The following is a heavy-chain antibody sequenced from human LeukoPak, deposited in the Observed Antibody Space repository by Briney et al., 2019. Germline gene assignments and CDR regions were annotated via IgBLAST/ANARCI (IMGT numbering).Heavy chain of an antibody. D-gene: IGHD3-3*01. Sequence: SETLSLTCTVSGGSISSYYWSWIRQPPGKGLEWIGYIYYSGSTNYNPSLKSRVTISVDTSKNQFSLKLSSVTAADTAVYYCARRPKTSITIFGRDAFDIWGQGTMVTVSS. CDR1: GGSISSYY. J-gene: IGHJ3*02. CDR2: IYYSGST. CDR3: ARRPKTSITIFGRDAFDI. V-gene: IGHV4-59*08.